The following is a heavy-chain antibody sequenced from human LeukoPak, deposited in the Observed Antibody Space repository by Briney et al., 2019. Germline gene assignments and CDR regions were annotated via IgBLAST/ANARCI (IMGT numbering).Heavy chain of an antibody. D-gene: IGHD3-22*01. CDR2: IYSGGTT. J-gene: IGHJ4*02. CDR1: GFTVSGNY. CDR3: AKGSPFGNYYDSSGYLR. V-gene: IGHV3-53*05. Sequence: GGSLRLSCAVSGFTVSGNYMSWVRHAPGKGLEWVSLIYSGGTTYYADSVKGRFTISRDNSKNTLYLQMNSLRAEDTAVYYCAKGSPFGNYYDSSGYLRWGQGTLVTVSS.